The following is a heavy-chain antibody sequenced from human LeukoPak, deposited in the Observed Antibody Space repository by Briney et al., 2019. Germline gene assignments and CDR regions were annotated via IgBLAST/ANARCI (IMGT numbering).Heavy chain of an antibody. D-gene: IGHD6-13*01. V-gene: IGHV3-21*01. CDR3: ARDGSRWYHVY. CDR1: GFTFSSYT. Sequence: GGSLRLSCSASGFTFSSYTMNWVRQAPGKGLDWVSSISSSSSFIFYADSVKGRFTISRDNDKNSLHLQMNSLRADDTAVYYCARDGSRWYHVYWGQGTLVTVSS. CDR2: ISSSSSFI. J-gene: IGHJ4*02.